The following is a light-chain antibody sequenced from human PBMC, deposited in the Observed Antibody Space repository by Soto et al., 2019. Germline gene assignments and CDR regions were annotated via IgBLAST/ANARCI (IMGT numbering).Light chain of an antibody. Sequence: QSALTQPRSVSGSPGQSVTISCTGTSSDVGGDNYVSWYQQHPGKAPKLVIYDVSKRPSGVPDRFSGSKSGNTASLTISGLQAEDEAYYFCCSYAGYSVFGPGTKLTVL. CDR3: CSYAGYSV. CDR1: SSDVGGDNY. CDR2: DVS. V-gene: IGLV2-11*01. J-gene: IGLJ1*01.